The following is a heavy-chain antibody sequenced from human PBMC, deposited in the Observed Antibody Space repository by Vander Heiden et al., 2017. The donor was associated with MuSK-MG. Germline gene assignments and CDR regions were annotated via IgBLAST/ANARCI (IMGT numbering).Heavy chain of an antibody. CDR1: GFTFDNYA. J-gene: IGHJ3*02. Sequence: EVQLVESGGGLVQPGRSLRLSCEASGFTFDNYAMHWVRQVPGKGLEWVSGISWNSASVGYADSVKGRFTISRDNAKNSLYLQMNSLKPEDTALYYCANWDAFNIWGQGTMGTVSS. CDR3: ANWDAFNI. CDR2: ISWNSASV. V-gene: IGHV3-9*01.